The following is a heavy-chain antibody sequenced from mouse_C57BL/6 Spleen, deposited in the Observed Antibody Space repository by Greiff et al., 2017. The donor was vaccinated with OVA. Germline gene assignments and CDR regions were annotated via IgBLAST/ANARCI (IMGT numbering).Heavy chain of an antibody. CDR2: ISSGSSTI. CDR3: ARPTVEGYAMDY. Sequence: EVQLQESGGGLVKPGGSLKLSCAASGFTFSDYGMHWVRQAPEKGLEWVAYISSGSSTIYYADTVKGRFTISRDNAKNTLFLQMTSLRSEDTAMYYCARPTVEGYAMDYWGQGTSVTVSS. CDR1: GFTFSDYG. V-gene: IGHV5-17*01. J-gene: IGHJ4*01. D-gene: IGHD1-1*01.